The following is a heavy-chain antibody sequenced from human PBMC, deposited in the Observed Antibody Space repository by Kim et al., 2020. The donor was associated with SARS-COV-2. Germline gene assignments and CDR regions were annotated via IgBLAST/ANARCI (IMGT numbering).Heavy chain of an antibody. CDR2: ISSSSSTI. J-gene: IGHJ6*02. V-gene: IGHV3-48*02. D-gene: IGHD2-2*01. CDR1: GLTFSSYS. Sequence: GGSLRLSCAASGLTFSSYSMNWVRQAPGKGLEWVSYISSSSSTIYYADSVKGRFTISRDNAKNSLYLQMNSLRDEDTAVYYCARERKVPAAYYYYYYGMDVWGQGTTVTVSS. CDR3: ARERKVPAAYYYYYYGMDV.